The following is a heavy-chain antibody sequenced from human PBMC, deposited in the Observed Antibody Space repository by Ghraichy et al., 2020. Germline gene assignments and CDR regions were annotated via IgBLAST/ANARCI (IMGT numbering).Heavy chain of an antibody. CDR1: GYTFTSYY. D-gene: IGHD3-22*01. J-gene: IGHJ3*02. V-gene: IGHV1-46*01. Sequence: ASVKVSCKASGYTFTSYYMHWVRQAPGQGLEWMGIINPSGGSTSYAQKFQGRVTMTRDTSTSTVYMELSSLRSEDTAVYYCARDWNDSSGYYSRGGDAFDIWGQGTMVTVSS. CDR2: INPSGGST. CDR3: ARDWNDSSGYYSRGGDAFDI.